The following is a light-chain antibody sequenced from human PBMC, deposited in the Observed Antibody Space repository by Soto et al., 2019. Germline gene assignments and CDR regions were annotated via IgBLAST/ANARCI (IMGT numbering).Light chain of an antibody. CDR2: HVT. V-gene: IGLV2-14*03. CDR1: SSDIGHYDY. Sequence: QSALTQPASLSGSPGQSITISCTGTSSDIGHYDYVSWYQQHPGKAPKLMIYHVTYRPSGVSNRYSVSKSGNSASLTISGLQADDEADYYCCSLTTSHTYVFGSGTKVTVL. J-gene: IGLJ1*01. CDR3: CSLTTSHTYV.